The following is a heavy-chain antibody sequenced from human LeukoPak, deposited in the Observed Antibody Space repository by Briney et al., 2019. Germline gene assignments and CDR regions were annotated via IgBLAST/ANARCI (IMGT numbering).Heavy chain of an antibody. CDR1: GFTFSNYW. J-gene: IGHJ4*02. CDR3: AKVGVPAAH. D-gene: IGHD2-2*01. Sequence: GGSLRLSCAASGFTFSNYWMSWVRQAPGKGLEWVAFIRYDGSNKYYADSVKGRFTISRDNSKNTLYLQMNSLRAGDTAVYYCAKVGVPAAHWGQGTLVTVSS. V-gene: IGHV3-30*02. CDR2: IRYDGSNK.